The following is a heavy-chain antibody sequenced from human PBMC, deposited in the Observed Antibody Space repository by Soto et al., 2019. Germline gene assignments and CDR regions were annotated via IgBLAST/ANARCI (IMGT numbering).Heavy chain of an antibody. Sequence: SGGSLRLSCAASGFTFSSYAMSWVRQAPGKGLEWVSAISGSGGSTYYADSVKGRFTISRDNSKNPLYLQMNSLRAEDTAVYYCAKPLRYSYGPSYDAFDIWGQGTMVTV. V-gene: IGHV3-23*01. CDR1: GFTFSSYA. CDR3: AKPLRYSYGPSYDAFDI. J-gene: IGHJ3*02. CDR2: ISGSGGST. D-gene: IGHD5-18*01.